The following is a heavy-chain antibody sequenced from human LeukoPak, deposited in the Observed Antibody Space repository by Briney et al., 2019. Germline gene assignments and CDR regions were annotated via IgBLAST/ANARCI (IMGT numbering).Heavy chain of an antibody. D-gene: IGHD3-22*01. CDR2: IRNKLKGSTT. J-gene: IGHJ4*02. V-gene: IGHV3-72*01. CDR1: AFTFSDHY. Sequence: GGSLRLSCAASAFTFSDHYMDWVRQSPGKGLEWVGRIRNKLKGSTTEYAASVKGRFTIPRDDSQNLLYLQMNTLIIEDTTLYFCTRASRNSRDHYFFDSWGQGTLVTVSS. CDR3: TRASRNSRDHYFFDS.